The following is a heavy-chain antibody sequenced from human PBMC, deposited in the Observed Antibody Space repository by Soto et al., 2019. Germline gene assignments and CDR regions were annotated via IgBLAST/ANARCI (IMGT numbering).Heavy chain of an antibody. CDR2: IYSGGST. Sequence: PGCSLRLSCAASGSTVSNSYMSWVRQAPGKVLEWVSAIYSGGSTYYADSVKGRFTISRDNSRNTLYLQMNSLRAEDTAVYFCARCDGSATYCFFFAYWGQGTPVTVSS. CDR1: GSTVSNSY. J-gene: IGHJ4*02. CDR3: ARCDGSATYCFFFAY. V-gene: IGHV3-66*01. D-gene: IGHD3-10*01.